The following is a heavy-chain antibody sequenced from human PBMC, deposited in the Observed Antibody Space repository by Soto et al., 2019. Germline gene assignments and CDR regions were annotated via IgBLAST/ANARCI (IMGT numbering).Heavy chain of an antibody. Sequence: EVQLLESGGGLVQPGGSLRLSCAASGFTFSSYAMSWVRQAPGKGLEWVSAISGSGGSTYYADSVKGRFTISRDNSKSTLYLQMNSLRAEDTAVYYCAKVGYYDSSGYSIYYYGMDVWGQGTTVTVSS. D-gene: IGHD3-22*01. CDR3: AKVGYYDSSGYSIYYYGMDV. V-gene: IGHV3-23*01. CDR1: GFTFSSYA. J-gene: IGHJ6*02. CDR2: ISGSGGST.